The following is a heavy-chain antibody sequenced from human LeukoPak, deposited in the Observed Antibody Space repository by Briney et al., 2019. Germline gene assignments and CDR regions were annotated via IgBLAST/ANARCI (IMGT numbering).Heavy chain of an antibody. J-gene: IGHJ4*02. CDR1: GGSFSGYY. CDR3: ARATYYDYVWGSYRKPFDY. CDR2: INHSGST. D-gene: IGHD3-16*02. V-gene: IGHV4-34*01. Sequence: PSETLSLTCAVYGGSFSGYYWSWIRQPPGKGLEWIGEINHSGSTNYNPSLKSRVTISVDTSKNQFSLKLSSVTAADTAVYYCARATYYDYVWGSYRKPFDYWGQGTLVTVSS.